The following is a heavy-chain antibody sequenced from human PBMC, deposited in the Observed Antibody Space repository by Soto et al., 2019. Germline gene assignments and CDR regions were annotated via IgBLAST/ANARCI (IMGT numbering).Heavy chain of an antibody. CDR1: GYRLNDCG. CDR2: LPPGGTAT. V-gene: IGHV5-51*01. J-gene: IGHJ6*02. D-gene: IGHD1-26*01. CDR3: ARQGGAEVGSTKCYCGMDV. Sequence: TLKISCQSYGYRLNDCGAGWVRQMPGNGQACRGILPPGGTATRSSPTFEGQVTVSADRTITTAYLQWSSLEAQDTAMYYCARQGGAEVGSTKCYCGMDVWGQGNTVTVSS.